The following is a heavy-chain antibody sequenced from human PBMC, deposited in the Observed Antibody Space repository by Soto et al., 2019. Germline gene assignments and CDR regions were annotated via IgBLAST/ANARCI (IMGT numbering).Heavy chain of an antibody. V-gene: IGHV4-4*09. CDR3: ASRRYSGSSYYFDY. CDR1: GGSISSSY. D-gene: IGHD5-12*01. Sequence: SETLSLTCTVSGGSISSSYWSWVRQPPGKGLEWIAYIDNSGNTNYNPSLKSRVTISIDASKNQFSLKLNSVAAADTAVYYCASRRYSGSSYYFDYWGQGTQVTVSS. J-gene: IGHJ4*02. CDR2: IDNSGNT.